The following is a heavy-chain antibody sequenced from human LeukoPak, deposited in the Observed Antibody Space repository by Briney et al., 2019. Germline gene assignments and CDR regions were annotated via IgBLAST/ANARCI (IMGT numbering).Heavy chain of an antibody. J-gene: IGHJ4*02. D-gene: IGHD6-19*01. CDR1: GGTFTSYT. CDR2: IIPILGIA. CDR3: ARGTRIAVAGHYFDY. Sequence: SVTVSFKASGGTFTSYTISWVRQAPGQGLEWMGRIIPILGIANYAQKFQGRVTITADKSTSTAYMELSSLRSEDTAVYYCARGTRIAVAGHYFDYWGQGTLVTVSS. V-gene: IGHV1-69*02.